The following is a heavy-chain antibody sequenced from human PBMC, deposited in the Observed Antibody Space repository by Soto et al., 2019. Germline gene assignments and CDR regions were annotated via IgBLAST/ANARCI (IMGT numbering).Heavy chain of an antibody. CDR3: ARDRGRYSGYDLPTYYYYGMDV. CDR2: IYYSGST. CDR1: GGSISSSSYY. V-gene: IGHV4-39*07. Sequence: SETLSLTCTVSGGSISSSSYYWGWIRQPPGKGLEWIGSIYYSGSTYYNPSLKSRVTISVDTSKNQFSLKLSSVTAADTAVYCCARDRGRYSGYDLPTYYYYGMDVWGQGTTVT. D-gene: IGHD5-12*01. J-gene: IGHJ6*02.